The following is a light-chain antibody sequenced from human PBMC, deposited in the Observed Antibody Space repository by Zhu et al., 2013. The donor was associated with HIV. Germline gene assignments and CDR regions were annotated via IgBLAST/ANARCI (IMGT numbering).Light chain of an antibody. CDR3: QQYSSYPFT. V-gene: IGKV1-5*03. Sequence: DIQMTQSPSSLSASVGDRVTITCRASRTISSYLNWYQQKPGKAPKVVVYKASTLESGVPSRFSGSGSGTEFTLTISSLQPDDVATYHCQQYSSYPFTFGQGTKLQIK. CDR2: KAS. CDR1: RTISSY. J-gene: IGKJ2*01.